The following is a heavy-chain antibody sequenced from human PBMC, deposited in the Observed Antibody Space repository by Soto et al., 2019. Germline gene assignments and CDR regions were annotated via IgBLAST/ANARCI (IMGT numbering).Heavy chain of an antibody. CDR1: GGSISTYY. D-gene: IGHD3-16*01. Sequence: QVQLQESGPGLVKPSETLSLTCTVSGGSISTYYWSWIRQPPGKGLEWIGSINYSGSTSYNPSLKSRLTISVDTSKNQFSLKLSSVTAADTAVYYCARRGYFDYWGQGTLVTVSS. CDR3: ARRGYFDY. CDR2: INYSGST. V-gene: IGHV4-59*08. J-gene: IGHJ4*02.